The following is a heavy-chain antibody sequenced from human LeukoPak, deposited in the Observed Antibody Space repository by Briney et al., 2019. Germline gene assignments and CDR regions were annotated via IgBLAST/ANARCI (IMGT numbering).Heavy chain of an antibody. Sequence: GGSLRLSCAASGFTFSSYWMHWVRQAPGKGLEWVSLISGDGGSTYYADSVKGRFTISRDNSKNSLYLQMNSLRTEDTALYYCAKELYSSSWYRYYYYGMDVWGQGTTVTVSS. CDR3: AKELYSSSWYRYYYYGMDV. CDR2: ISGDGGST. J-gene: IGHJ6*02. CDR1: GFTFSSYW. V-gene: IGHV3-43*02. D-gene: IGHD6-13*01.